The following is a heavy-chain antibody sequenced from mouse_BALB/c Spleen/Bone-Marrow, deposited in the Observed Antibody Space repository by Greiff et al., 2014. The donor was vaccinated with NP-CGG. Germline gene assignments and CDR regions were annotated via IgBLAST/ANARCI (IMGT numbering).Heavy chain of an antibody. D-gene: IGHD2-2*01. CDR1: GYSFTSYW. CDR3: ARGGYDGWYFDV. CDR2: IHPSDSEI. Sequence: VQLQQSGAELVRPGASVKVSCKASGYSFTSYWMNWVKQNPGQGLEWIGMIHPSDSEIRLNQKFKDKATLTVDKSSSTAYMQVSSTTSEDSAVYHCARGGYDGWYFDVWGAGTTVTVSS. J-gene: IGHJ1*01. V-gene: IGHV1-74*01.